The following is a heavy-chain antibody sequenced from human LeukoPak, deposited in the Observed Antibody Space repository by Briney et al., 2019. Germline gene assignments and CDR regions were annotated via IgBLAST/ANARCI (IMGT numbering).Heavy chain of an antibody. V-gene: IGHV3-23*01. CDR2: ISGSGGST. Sequence: PGGSLRLSCAASGFTFSSYAMSWVRQAPGKGLEWVSAISGSGGSTYYADSVKGRFTISRDNSKNTLYLQMNSLRAEDTAVYYCAKDSKDYYYYYMDVWGKGTTVTVSS. CDR1: GFTFSSYA. CDR3: AKDSKDYYYYYMDV. J-gene: IGHJ6*03.